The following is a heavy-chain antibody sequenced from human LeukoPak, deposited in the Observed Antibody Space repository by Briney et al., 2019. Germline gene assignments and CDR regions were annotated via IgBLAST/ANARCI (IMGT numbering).Heavy chain of an antibody. CDR2: INHSGGT. Sequence: SETLSLTCAVYGGSFSGYYWSWIRQPPGKGLEWIGEINHSGGTNYNPSLKSRVTISVDTSKNQFSLKLSSVTAADTAVYYCARGVPGNYYYFDYWGQGTLVTVSS. CDR3: ARGVPGNYYYFDY. V-gene: IGHV4-34*01. J-gene: IGHJ4*02. D-gene: IGHD4-11*01. CDR1: GGSFSGYY.